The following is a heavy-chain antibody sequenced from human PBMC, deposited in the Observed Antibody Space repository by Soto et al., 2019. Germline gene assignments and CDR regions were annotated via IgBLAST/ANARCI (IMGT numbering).Heavy chain of an antibody. CDR3: ARAGRASADSWFDS. J-gene: IGHJ5*01. D-gene: IGHD2-2*01. V-gene: IGHV1-69*01. CDR1: GSPLSSYS. Sequence: QVQLVQSGAEVKRPGSSVRVSCKAYGSPLSSYSISWVRQAPGQGLEWMGGIIPIYGSPNYAKNFQGRVTISADEYTNTSYMEVSSLRFDDTAVLYCARAGRASADSWFDSWGQGTLVTVSS. CDR2: IIPIYGSP.